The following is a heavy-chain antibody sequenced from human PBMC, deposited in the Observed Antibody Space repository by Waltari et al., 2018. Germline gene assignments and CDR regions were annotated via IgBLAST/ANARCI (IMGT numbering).Heavy chain of an antibody. CDR1: GFTFSTYA. V-gene: IGHV3-23*01. CDR2: ISGSGGST. Sequence: EVQLLESGGGLVQPGGSLRLSCSASGFTFSTYAMSWVRQAPGKGLEWVSAISGSGGSTYYADSVKGRFTISRDNSKNTLYLQMNSLRAEDTAVYYCAKDFSYYDSSGYYRGGDYWGQGTLVTVSS. J-gene: IGHJ4*02. D-gene: IGHD3-22*01. CDR3: AKDFSYYDSSGYYRGGDY.